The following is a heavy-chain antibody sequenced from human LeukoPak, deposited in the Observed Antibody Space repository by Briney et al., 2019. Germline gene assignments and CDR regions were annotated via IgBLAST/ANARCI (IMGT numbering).Heavy chain of an antibody. D-gene: IGHD6-19*01. CDR1: GDSISSNTYY. J-gene: IGHJ4*02. CDR3: ARQGWYYFDY. Sequence: SETLSLTCSVSGDSISSNTYYWGWIRQPPGKGLEWIGSIYYSGSTYYNPSLKSRVTISVDTSKNQFSLKLSSVTAADTAVYYCARQGWYYFDYWGQGTLVTVSS. CDR2: IYYSGST. V-gene: IGHV4-39*01.